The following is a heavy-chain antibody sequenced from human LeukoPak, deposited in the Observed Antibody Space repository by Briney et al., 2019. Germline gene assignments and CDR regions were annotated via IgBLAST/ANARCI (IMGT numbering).Heavy chain of an antibody. V-gene: IGHV4-30-4*07. J-gene: IGHJ4*02. Sequence: TSQTLSLTCAVSGGSISSGGYSWSWIRQPPGKGLEWIGYIYYSGSTYYNPSLKSRVTISVDTSKNQFSLKLSSVTAADTAVYYCARVHYDILTGYPPYFDYWGQGTLVTVSS. CDR2: IYYSGST. CDR3: ARVHYDILTGYPPYFDY. D-gene: IGHD3-9*01. CDR1: GGSISSGGYS.